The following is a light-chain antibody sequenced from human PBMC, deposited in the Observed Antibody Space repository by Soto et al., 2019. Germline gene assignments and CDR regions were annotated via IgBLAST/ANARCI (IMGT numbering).Light chain of an antibody. V-gene: IGLV1-51*01. CDR2: DYN. Sequence: QSVLTPPPSVSAAPGQTVTISCSGSTSNNGNNYVSWYQHLPGAAPKLLISDYNRRPSGIPDRFSGSRSGTLATLGITGLQTGDESDYYCATWDSSLRDYVFVAGTKLNVL. CDR1: TSNNGNNY. J-gene: IGLJ1*01. CDR3: ATWDSSLRDYV.